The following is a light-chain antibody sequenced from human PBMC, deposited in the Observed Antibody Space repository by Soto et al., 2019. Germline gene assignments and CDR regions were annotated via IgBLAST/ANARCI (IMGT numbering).Light chain of an antibody. CDR2: DAS. V-gene: IGKV3-11*01. J-gene: IGKJ5*01. Sequence: EIVLTQSPGTLSLSPGETATLSCRASQSLSSYLAWYPQKPGQAPRLLIYDASNRATGVPARFSGSGSGTDFTLTISSLEAEDFAVYYCQQRSNWPITFGQGTRLEIK. CDR1: QSLSSY. CDR3: QQRSNWPIT.